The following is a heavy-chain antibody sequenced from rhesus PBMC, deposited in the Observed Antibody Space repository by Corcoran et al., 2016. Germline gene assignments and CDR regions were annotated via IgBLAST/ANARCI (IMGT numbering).Heavy chain of an antibody. CDR1: GGSISSNY. CDR2: ILGMGGST. J-gene: IGHJ2*01. CDR3: ARMPGWGGFEYFDL. Sequence: QLQLQESGPGLVKPSETLSLACAVSGGSISSNYWSWIRQPPGKGLAWIGRILGMGGSTDNNPPLKSRVTMSTDTYKNQFSLKLSSVTAADTAVYYCARMPGWGGFEYFDLWGPGTPITISS. D-gene: IGHD5-42*01. V-gene: IGHV4-173*01.